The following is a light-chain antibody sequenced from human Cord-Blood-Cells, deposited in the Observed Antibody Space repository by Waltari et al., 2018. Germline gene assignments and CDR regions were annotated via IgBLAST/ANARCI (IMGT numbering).Light chain of an antibody. J-gene: IGLJ3*02. CDR1: SSKIGSNY. CDR2: RTN. CDR3: AAWDDSLSGRV. V-gene: IGLV1-47*01. Sequence: QSVLTQPPSASGTPGQRVTISCSGSSSKIGSNYVYGYQQLPGTAPKPLISRTNPRPSGVPDRFPGSKSGTSASLAISGLRSEDEADYYCAAWDDSLSGRVFGGGTKLTVL.